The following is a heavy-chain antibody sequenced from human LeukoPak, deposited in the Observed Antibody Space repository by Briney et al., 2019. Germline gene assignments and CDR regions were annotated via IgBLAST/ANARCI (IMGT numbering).Heavy chain of an antibody. J-gene: IGHJ4*02. CDR3: ARPGSDY. Sequence: PSETLSLTCAVYGGSFSGYYWSWIRQPPGKGLEWIGEINHSGSTNYNPSLKSRVTISVDTSKNQFSLKLSSVTAADTVVYYCARPGSDYWGQGTLVTVSS. CDR2: INHSGST. V-gene: IGHV4-34*01. CDR1: GGSFSGYY.